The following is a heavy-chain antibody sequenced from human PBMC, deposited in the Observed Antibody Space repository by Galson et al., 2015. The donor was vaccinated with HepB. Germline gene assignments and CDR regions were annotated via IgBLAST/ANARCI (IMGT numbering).Heavy chain of an antibody. J-gene: IGHJ6*02. Sequence: SLRLSCAASGFIFNNAWMSWARQAPGKGLEWVGRIKSKSDGGTIHYGAPVKGRFTISRDDSKNMLYVEMNSLTTEDTAVYYCTTSESIPYYYYGMDVWGQGTTVTVSS. CDR3: TTSESIPYYYYGMDV. V-gene: IGHV3-15*01. CDR2: IKSKSDGGTI. CDR1: GFIFNNAW. D-gene: IGHD3-10*01.